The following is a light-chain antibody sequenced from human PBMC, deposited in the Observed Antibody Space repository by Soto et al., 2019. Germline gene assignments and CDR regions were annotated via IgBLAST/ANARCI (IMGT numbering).Light chain of an antibody. CDR1: QSVNSW. CDR2: KAS. J-gene: IGKJ1*01. Sequence: DIQMTQSPSTLSASLGDRVTITCRASQSVNSWLAWYQQKPGKAPKLLIYKASTLETGVPSRFSGSGSGTEYTLTISSLQPDEFATYYCQQYKSYSRTFGQGTKV. CDR3: QQYKSYSRT. V-gene: IGKV1-5*03.